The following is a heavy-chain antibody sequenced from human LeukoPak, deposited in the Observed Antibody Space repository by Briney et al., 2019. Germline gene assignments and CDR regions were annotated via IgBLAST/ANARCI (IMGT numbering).Heavy chain of an antibody. CDR1: GGSFSAYY. V-gene: IGHV4-34*01. Sequence: PSETLSLTCVVYGGSFSAYYWSWIRQPPGKGLEWIGEVNHSGSTNYNPSLKSRVTISVDTSKNQFSLKLSSATAADTAVYYCARVSSSSLEYWGQGTLVTVSS. D-gene: IGHD6-13*01. J-gene: IGHJ4*02. CDR2: VNHSGST. CDR3: ARVSSSSLEY.